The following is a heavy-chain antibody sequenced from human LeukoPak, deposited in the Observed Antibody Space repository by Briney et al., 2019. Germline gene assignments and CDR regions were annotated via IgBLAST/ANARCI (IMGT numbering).Heavy chain of an antibody. J-gene: IGHJ4*02. Sequence: SETLSLTCTVSGGSLSSSSYYWGWPRQPPGEGLEWSGSIYHSGSTYYNPSLKSRVTISVDTSKIQFSLKLSSVTAADTAVYYCARRRRNGDYGYWGQGTLVTVSS. CDR3: ARRRRNGDYGY. CDR1: GGSLSSSSYY. CDR2: IYHSGST. V-gene: IGHV4-39*07. D-gene: IGHD4-17*01.